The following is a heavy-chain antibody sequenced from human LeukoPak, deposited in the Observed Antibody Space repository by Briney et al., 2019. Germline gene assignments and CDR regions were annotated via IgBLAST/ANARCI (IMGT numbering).Heavy chain of an antibody. CDR3: ARESEYSPFDY. CDR1: GFTFSSYG. CDR2: ISYDGSNK. V-gene: IGHV3-30*03. J-gene: IGHJ4*02. D-gene: IGHD6-6*01. Sequence: PGRSLRLSCAASGFTFSSYGMHWVRQAPGKGLEWVAVISYDGSNKYYADSVKGRFTISRDNSKNTLYLQMNSLRAEDTAVYYCARESEYSPFDYWGQGTLVTVSS.